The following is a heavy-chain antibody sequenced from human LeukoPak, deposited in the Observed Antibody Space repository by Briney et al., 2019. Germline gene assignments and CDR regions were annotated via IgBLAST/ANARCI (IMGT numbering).Heavy chain of an antibody. J-gene: IGHJ4*02. D-gene: IGHD3-22*01. CDR2: INPNAGAT. V-gene: IGHV1-2*02. CDR3: ARDPDYYDSSGPRHY. Sequence: ASVKVSCKASGYTFTDYSLYWVRQAPGQGLEWMGWINPNAGATNYAQKFQGRVTMTRDTSISTAYMELSSLRSDGTAVYYCARDPDYYDSSGPRHYWGQGTLVTVSS. CDR1: GYTFTDYS.